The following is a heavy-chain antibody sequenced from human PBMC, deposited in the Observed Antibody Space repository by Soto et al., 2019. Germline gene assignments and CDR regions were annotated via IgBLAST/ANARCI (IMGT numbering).Heavy chain of an antibody. CDR1: GFSFSGTA. Sequence: GGSLRLSCAASGFSFSGTAMHWVRQASGKGLEWVARIRSKVNNYATAYVASVKGRFTISRDDSKNTAYLQMNSLKTEDTAVYYCTHSDLSNDILTGYRYWGQGTLVTVSS. CDR3: THSDLSNDILTGYRY. D-gene: IGHD3-9*01. V-gene: IGHV3-73*01. CDR2: IRSKVNNYAT. J-gene: IGHJ4*02.